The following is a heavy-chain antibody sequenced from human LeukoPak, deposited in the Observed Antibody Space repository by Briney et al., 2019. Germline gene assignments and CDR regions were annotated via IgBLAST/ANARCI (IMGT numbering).Heavy chain of an antibody. CDR3: ANIAARPGYFDY. J-gene: IGHJ4*02. CDR1: GFTFSSYG. CDR2: IRYDGSNK. V-gene: IGHV3-30*02. D-gene: IGHD6-6*01. Sequence: PGGSLRLSCAASGFTFSSYGMHWVRQAPGKGLEWVAFIRYDGSNKYYADSVKGRFTISRDNSKNTLYLQMNSLRAEDTAVYYCANIAARPGYFDYWGQGTPVTVSS.